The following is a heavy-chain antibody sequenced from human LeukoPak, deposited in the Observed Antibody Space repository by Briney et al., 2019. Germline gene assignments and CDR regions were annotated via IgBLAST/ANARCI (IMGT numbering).Heavy chain of an antibody. CDR1: CGSISSYY. J-gene: IGHJ4*02. V-gene: IGHV4-59*01. Sequence: ETLSLTHTVSCGSISSYYWSWIRQPPGKGREWMGFIYYIGSTNYNPSLKSRVTISVDTSKNQFALKLSSVTAADTAVYYCARQPTYYYGSGSYYNMAYFDYWGQGTLVTVSS. CDR2: IYYIGST. CDR3: ARQPTYYYGSGSYYNMAYFDY. D-gene: IGHD3-10*01.